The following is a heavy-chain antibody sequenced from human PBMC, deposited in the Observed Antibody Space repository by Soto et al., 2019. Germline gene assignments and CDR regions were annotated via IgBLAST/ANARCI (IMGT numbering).Heavy chain of an antibody. J-gene: IGHJ4*02. V-gene: IGHV4-39*02. CDR3: AREGYCSGGSCYSRDGFDY. CDR2: IYYSGST. CDR1: GGSISSSSYY. D-gene: IGHD2-15*01. Sequence: PTKTLSLTCTVSGGSISSSSYYLGWIRQPPGKGLEWIGSIYYSGSTYYNPYLKSRVTISVDTSKNQFSLKLSSVTAADTAVYYCAREGYCSGGSCYSRDGFDYWGQGTMVIVSS.